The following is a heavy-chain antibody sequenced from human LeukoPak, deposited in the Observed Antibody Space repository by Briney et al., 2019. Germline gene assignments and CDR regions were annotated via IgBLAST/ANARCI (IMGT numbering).Heavy chain of an antibody. CDR1: GFTFSSYS. Sequence: GGSLRLSCAASGFTFSSYSMNWVRQAPGKGLEWVSSISSSSSYIYYADSVKGRFTISRDNAKNSLYLQMNSLRAEDTAVYYCASRHCSGGGCYFAGADPFDYWGQGTLVTVSS. D-gene: IGHD2-15*01. CDR3: ASRHCSGGGCYFAGADPFDY. J-gene: IGHJ4*02. CDR2: ISSSSSYI. V-gene: IGHV3-21*04.